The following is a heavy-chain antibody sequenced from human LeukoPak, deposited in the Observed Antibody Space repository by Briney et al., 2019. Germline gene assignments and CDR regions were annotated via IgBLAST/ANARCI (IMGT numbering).Heavy chain of an antibody. CDR3: AKANYDFWSGYYITDAFDI. D-gene: IGHD3-3*01. CDR2: ISGSGGST. V-gene: IGHV3-23*01. Sequence: GGSLRLSCAASGFTFSSYAMSWVRQAPGKGLEWVSAISGSGGSTYYADSVKGRFTISRDNSKNTLYLQMNSLRAEDTAVYYCAKANYDFWSGYYITDAFDIWGQGTMVTVSS. J-gene: IGHJ3*02. CDR1: GFTFSSYA.